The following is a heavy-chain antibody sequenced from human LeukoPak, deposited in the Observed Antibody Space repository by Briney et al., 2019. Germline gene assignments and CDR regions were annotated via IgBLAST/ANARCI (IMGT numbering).Heavy chain of an antibody. V-gene: IGHV3-7*01. Sequence: GGSLRLSCAASGFSFSSYWMSWVRQAPGKGLEWVANIRQDGSDKYYVGSVKGRFTISRDNAKNTLYLQMNSLRAEDTAVYYCARDGLAAITFDYWGQGILVTVSS. D-gene: IGHD5-24*01. CDR1: GFSFSSYW. CDR2: IRQDGSDK. CDR3: ARDGLAAITFDY. J-gene: IGHJ4*02.